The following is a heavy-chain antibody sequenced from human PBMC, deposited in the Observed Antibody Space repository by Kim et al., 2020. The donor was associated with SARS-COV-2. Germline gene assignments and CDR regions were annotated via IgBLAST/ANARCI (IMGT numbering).Heavy chain of an antibody. CDR2: ISYDGSNK. Sequence: GGSLRLSCAASGFTFSSYAMHWVRQAPGKGLEWVAVISYDGSNKYYADSVKGRFTISRDNSKNTLYLQMNSLRAEDTAVYYCARGGHRVAPNGYSSGWHLYWGQGTLVTVSS. CDR3: ARGGHRVAPNGYSSGWHLY. CDR1: GFTFSSYA. D-gene: IGHD6-19*01. J-gene: IGHJ4*02. V-gene: IGHV3-30*04.